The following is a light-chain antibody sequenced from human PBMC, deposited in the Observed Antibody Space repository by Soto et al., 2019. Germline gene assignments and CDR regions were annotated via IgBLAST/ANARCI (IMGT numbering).Light chain of an antibody. CDR1: QGIDKN. CDR3: LQYKTYPLT. J-gene: IGKJ5*01. CDR2: TTS. Sequence: DIQRTQSPSAMSASVGDRCTLTWRASQGIDKNLAWFQQKPGKVPKRLIYTTSSLQSGVPSRFSGSGFGTEFTLTISSLQLEDFATYYCLQYKTYPLTFGQGTRLEIK. V-gene: IGKV1-17*03.